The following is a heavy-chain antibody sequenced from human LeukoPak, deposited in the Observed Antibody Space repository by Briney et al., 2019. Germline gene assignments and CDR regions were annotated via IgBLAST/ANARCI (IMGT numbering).Heavy chain of an antibody. V-gene: IGHV1-2*02. J-gene: IGHJ4*02. CDR1: GYTFTGYY. Sequence: ASVKVSCKASGYTFTGYYMHWVRQAPGQGLEWMGWINPNSGGTNYAQKFQGRVTMTRDTSISTAYMELSRLRSDDTAVYYCARVEANFDWLAYFDYWGQGTLVTVSS. D-gene: IGHD3-9*01. CDR3: ARVEANFDWLAYFDY. CDR2: INPNSGGT.